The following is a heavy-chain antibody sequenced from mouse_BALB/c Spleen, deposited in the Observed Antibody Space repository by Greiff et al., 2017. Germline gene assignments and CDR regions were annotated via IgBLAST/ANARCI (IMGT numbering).Heavy chain of an antibody. CDR1: GFNIKDTY. Sequence: VQLQQSGAELVKPGASVKLSCTASGFNIKDTYMHWVKQRPEQGLEWIGRIDPANGNTKYDPKFQGKATITADTSSNTAYLQLSSLTSEDTAVYYCARRGYYGSSYVVAYWGQGTLVTVSA. V-gene: IGHV14-3*02. J-gene: IGHJ3*01. CDR2: IDPANGNT. D-gene: IGHD1-1*01. CDR3: ARRGYYGSSYVVAY.